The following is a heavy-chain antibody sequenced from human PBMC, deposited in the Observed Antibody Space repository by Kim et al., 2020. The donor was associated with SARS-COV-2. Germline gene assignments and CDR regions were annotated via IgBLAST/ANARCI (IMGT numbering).Heavy chain of an antibody. Sequence: SETLSLTCTVSGDSINSYYWSWIRQHPGKGLDWMGYVHDSGSTNYSPSLKSRVTISIDTSKNQVSLNLKSVTAADTAVYYCARHGRRLVLAAGSVRRRRDNANVPKYDALDVWGQGTTVTVSS. CDR2: VHDSGST. D-gene: IGHD6-13*01. CDR3: ARHGRRLVLAAGSVRRRRDNANVPKYDALDV. CDR1: GDSINSYY. J-gene: IGHJ6*02. V-gene: IGHV4-59*08.